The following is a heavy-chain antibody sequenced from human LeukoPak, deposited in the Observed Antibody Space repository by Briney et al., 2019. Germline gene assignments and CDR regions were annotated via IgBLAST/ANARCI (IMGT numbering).Heavy chain of an antibody. CDR1: GFTFSSYA. D-gene: IGHD2-21*02. CDR2: IWYDGSKK. Sequence: PGGSLRLSCAASGFTFSSYAMSWVRQAPGKGLEWVAVIWYDGSKKHHADSVKGRFTISRDNSKNTLYLQMNSLRAEDTAVYYCARDGCGGDCYLADYWGQGTLVTVSS. CDR3: ARDGCGGDCYLADY. V-gene: IGHV3-33*08. J-gene: IGHJ4*02.